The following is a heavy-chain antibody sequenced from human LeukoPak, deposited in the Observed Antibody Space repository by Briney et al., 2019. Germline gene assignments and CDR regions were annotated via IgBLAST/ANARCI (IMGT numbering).Heavy chain of an antibody. Sequence: ASVKVSCKASGYTFTGYYMHWVRQAPGQGLEWMGWINPNSGGTNYAQKFQGRVTTTRDTSISTAYMELSRLRSDDTAVYYCARVLSYDILTGYYAPSDYWGQGTLVTVSS. CDR2: INPNSGGT. V-gene: IGHV1-2*02. D-gene: IGHD3-9*01. CDR3: ARVLSYDILTGYYAPSDY. J-gene: IGHJ4*02. CDR1: GYTFTGYY.